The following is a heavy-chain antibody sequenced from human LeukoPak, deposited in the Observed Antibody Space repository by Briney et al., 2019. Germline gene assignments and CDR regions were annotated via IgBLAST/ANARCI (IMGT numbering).Heavy chain of an antibody. CDR2: IYYSGST. CDR3: ARDVDCPDCRGRVENWFDP. Sequence: SETLSLTCTVSGGSISSGGYYWSWIRQHPGKGLEWIGHIYYSGSTYYNPSLKSRVTISVDTSKNQFSLKLSSVTAADTAVYYCARDVDCPDCRGRVENWFDPWGQGTLVTVSS. J-gene: IGHJ5*02. V-gene: IGHV4-31*03. D-gene: IGHD3/OR15-3a*01. CDR1: GGSISSGGYY.